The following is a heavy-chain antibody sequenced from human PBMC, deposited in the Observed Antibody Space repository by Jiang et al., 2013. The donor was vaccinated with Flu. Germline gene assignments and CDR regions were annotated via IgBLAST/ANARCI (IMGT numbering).Heavy chain of an antibody. CDR2: ISWNSGSI. CDR3: AKGSTPYYYYGMDV. J-gene: IGHJ6*02. CDR1: GFTFDDYA. Sequence: VQLVESGGGLVQPGRSLRLSCAASGFTFDDYAMHWVRQAPGKGLEWVSGISWNSGSIGYADSVKGRFTISRDNAKNSLYLQMNSLRAEDTALYYCAKGSTPYYYYGMDVWGQGTTVTVSS. V-gene: IGHV3-9*01. D-gene: IGHD3-10*01.